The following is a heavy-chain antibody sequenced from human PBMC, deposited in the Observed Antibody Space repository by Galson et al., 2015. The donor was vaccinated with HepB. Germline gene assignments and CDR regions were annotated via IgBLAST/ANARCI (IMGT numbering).Heavy chain of an antibody. CDR3: ARVSVPITGSGWPGRQGYGMDV. CDR2: ISYDGSNK. J-gene: IGHJ6*02. D-gene: IGHD6-19*01. Sequence: SLRLSCAASGFTFSSYAMHWVRQAPGKGLEWVAVISYDGSNKYYADSVKGRFTISRDNSKNTLYLQMNSLRAEDTAVYYCARVSVPITGSGWPGRQGYGMDVWAQGTTVTVSS. CDR1: GFTFSSYA. V-gene: IGHV3-30-3*01.